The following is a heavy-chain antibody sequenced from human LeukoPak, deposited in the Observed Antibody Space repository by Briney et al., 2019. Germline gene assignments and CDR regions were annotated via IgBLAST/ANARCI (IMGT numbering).Heavy chain of an antibody. D-gene: IGHD3-3*01. CDR1: GYTFTSNY. J-gene: IGHJ6*03. V-gene: IGHV1-46*01. CDR3: ARDIGGRGYDFWSGYYYYYYMDV. CDR2: ISPSGGST. Sequence: ASVKVSCKAFGYTFTSNYMHWVRQAPGQGPEWMGVISPSGGSTTYAQKFQGRLTMTRDTSTNTAYMELSGLRSEDTAVYYCARDIGGRGYDFWSGYYYYYYMDVWGKGTTVTVSS.